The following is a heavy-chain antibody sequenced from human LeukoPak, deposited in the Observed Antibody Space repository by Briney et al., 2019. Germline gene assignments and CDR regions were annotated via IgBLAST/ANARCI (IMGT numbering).Heavy chain of an antibody. Sequence: PSETLSLTCTVSGGSISSYYWSWIRQPPGKGLEWIGYIYYSGSTNYNPSLKSRVTISVDTSKNQFSLKLSSVTAADTAVYYCARAPVLSYFDYWGQGTLVTVSS. J-gene: IGHJ4*02. CDR3: ARAPVLSYFDY. D-gene: IGHD2-8*01. CDR1: GGSISSYY. V-gene: IGHV4-59*01. CDR2: IYYSGST.